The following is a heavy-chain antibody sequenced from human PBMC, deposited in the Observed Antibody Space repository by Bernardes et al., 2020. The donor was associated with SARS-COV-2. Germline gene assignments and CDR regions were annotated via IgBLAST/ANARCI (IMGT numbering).Heavy chain of an antibody. CDR2: ISGGAMYI. J-gene: IGHJ3*01. CDR1: GFSFNTFA. CDR3: ARDVGGTDWRFGFDV. V-gene: IGHV3-21*01. Sequence: GGSLRLSCAASGFSFNTFAMHWVRQAPGRGLEWVSSISGGAMYIYYGDSVRGRFTTSRDNTRNTVFLQMESLRAEDTAVYYCARDVGGTDWRFGFDVWGPGTKVHVSS. D-gene: IGHD1-1*01.